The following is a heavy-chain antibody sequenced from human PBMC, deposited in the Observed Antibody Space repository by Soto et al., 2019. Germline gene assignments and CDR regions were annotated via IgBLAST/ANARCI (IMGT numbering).Heavy chain of an antibody. CDR2: IGGSGRTT. J-gene: IGHJ4*02. CDR1: AFTFNNYA. CDR3: AKSRYSDSSGDFYDY. D-gene: IGHD3-22*01. V-gene: IGHV3-23*01. Sequence: GALRLSCAASAFTFNNYAMSWVRQAPGKGLEWVSGIGGSGRTTYYADSVKGRFTISRDNSNNTLFLQMNSLRAEDTAVYYCAKSRYSDSSGDFYDYWGQGTLVTVSS.